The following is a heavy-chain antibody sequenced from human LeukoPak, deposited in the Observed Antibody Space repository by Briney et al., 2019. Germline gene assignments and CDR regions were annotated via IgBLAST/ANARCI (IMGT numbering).Heavy chain of an antibody. V-gene: IGHV4-39*01. J-gene: IGHJ5*02. Sequence: SETLSLTCTVSGGSISSSSYYWGWIRQPPGKGLEWIGSIYYSGSTYYNPSLKSRATISVDTSKNQFSLKLSSVTAADTAVYYCARHTCTGGVCYAFWFDPWGQGTLVTVSS. CDR2: IYYSGST. CDR3: ARHTCTGGVCYAFWFDP. CDR1: GGSISSSSYY. D-gene: IGHD2-8*02.